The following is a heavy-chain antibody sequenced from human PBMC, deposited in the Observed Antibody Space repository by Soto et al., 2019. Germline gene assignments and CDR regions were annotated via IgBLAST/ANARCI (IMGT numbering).Heavy chain of an antibody. CDR3: ATDVSGEYFQH. CDR1: GFTFSSYG. V-gene: IGHV3-33*01. CDR2: IWYDGSNK. Sequence: QVQLVESGGGVVQPGRSLRLSCAASGFTFSSYGMHWVRQAPGKGLEWVAVIWYDGSNKYYADSVKGRFTISRDNSKNTLYLQMNSLRAEDTAVYYCATDVSGEYFQHWGQGTLVTVSS. D-gene: IGHD1-26*01. J-gene: IGHJ1*01.